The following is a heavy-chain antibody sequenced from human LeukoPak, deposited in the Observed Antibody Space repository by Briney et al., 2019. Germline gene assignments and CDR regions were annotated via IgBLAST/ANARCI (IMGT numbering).Heavy chain of an antibody. J-gene: IGHJ4*02. D-gene: IGHD3-3*01. Sequence: GSLRLSCAASGFTFSSYSMNWVRQAPGKGLEWIGEINHSGRTNHNPSLKSRVTLEVDTSKNQFSLKLSSVTAADTAIYYCARLQFLSGGYYAFDFWGQGSLVTVSS. CDR2: INHSGRT. CDR1: GFTFSSYS. V-gene: IGHV4-34*01. CDR3: ARLQFLSGGYYAFDF.